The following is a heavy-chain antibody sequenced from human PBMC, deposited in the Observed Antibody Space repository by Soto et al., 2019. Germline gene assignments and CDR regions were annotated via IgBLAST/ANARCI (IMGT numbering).Heavy chain of an antibody. CDR3: ARESYGSGSYYLDGMDV. V-gene: IGHV1-69*06. J-gene: IGHJ6*02. CDR2: IIPIFGTA. Sequence: QVQLVQSGAEVKKPGSSVKVSCKASGGTFSSYAISWVRQAPGQGLEWMGGIIPIFGTANYAQKFQGRVTITADKSTSKAYMELSSLRSEDTAVYYCARESYGSGSYYLDGMDVWGQGTTVTVSS. CDR1: GGTFSSYA. D-gene: IGHD3-10*01.